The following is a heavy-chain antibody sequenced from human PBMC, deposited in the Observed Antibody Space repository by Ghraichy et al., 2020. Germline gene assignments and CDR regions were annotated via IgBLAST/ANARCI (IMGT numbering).Heavy chain of an antibody. CDR2: IWYDGSNK. J-gene: IGHJ3*02. CDR1: GFTFSSYG. Sequence: GGSLRLSCAASGFTFSSYGMHWVRQAPGKGLEWVAVIWYDGSNKYYADSVKGRFTISRDNSKNTLYLQMNSLRAEDTAVYYCARDPIRYDAFDIWGQGTMVTVSS. D-gene: IGHD3-9*01. CDR3: ARDPIRYDAFDI. V-gene: IGHV3-33*01.